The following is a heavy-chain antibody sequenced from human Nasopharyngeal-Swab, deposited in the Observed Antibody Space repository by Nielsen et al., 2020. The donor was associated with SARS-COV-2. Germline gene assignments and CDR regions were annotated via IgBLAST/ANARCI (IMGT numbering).Heavy chain of an antibody. CDR2: IIPIFGTA. J-gene: IGHJ4*02. V-gene: IGHV1-69*06. CDR3: ARDRATNYFDY. Sequence: WVRQAPGQGLEWMGGIIPIFGTANYAQKFQGRVTITADKSTSTAYMGLSSLRSEDTAVYYCARDRATNYFDYWGQGTLVTVSS.